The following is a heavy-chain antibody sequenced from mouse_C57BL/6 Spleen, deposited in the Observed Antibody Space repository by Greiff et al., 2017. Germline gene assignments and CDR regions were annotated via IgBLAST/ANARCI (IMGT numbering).Heavy chain of an antibody. CDR2: INPNSGGT. D-gene: IGHD2-4*01. CDR3: ESGDYDARFAY. CDR1: GYTFTDYY. Sequence: VQLQQSGPELVKPGASVKISCKASGYTFTDYYMDWVKQSHGKSLEWIGDINPNSGGTIYNQKFKGKATLTVDKSSSTAYMEIRSLTSADTAVYDCESGDYDARFAYWGQGTLVTVSA. V-gene: IGHV1-18*01. J-gene: IGHJ3*01.